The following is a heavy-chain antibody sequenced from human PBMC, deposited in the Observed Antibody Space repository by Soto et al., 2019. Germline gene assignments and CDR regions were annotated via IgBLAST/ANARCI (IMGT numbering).Heavy chain of an antibody. CDR1: GFTFSSYA. CDR2: ISYDGSNK. J-gene: IGHJ6*02. D-gene: IGHD2-21*02. CDR3: ARVMVPATQYYYYYYGMDV. V-gene: IGHV3-30-3*01. Sequence: GGSLRLSCAASGFTFSSYAMHWVRQAPGKGLEWVAVISYDGSNKYYADSVKGRFTISRDNSKNTLYLQMNSLRAEDTAVYYCARVMVPATQYYYYYYGMDVWGQGTTVTVSS.